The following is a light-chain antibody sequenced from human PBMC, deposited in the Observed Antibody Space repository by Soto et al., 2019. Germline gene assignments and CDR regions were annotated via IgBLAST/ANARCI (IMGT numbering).Light chain of an antibody. CDR3: SSYTSCSTLFYV. CDR2: DVS. V-gene: IGLV2-14*03. CDR1: SSDVGGYNY. J-gene: IGLJ1*01. Sequence: QSVLTQPASVSGSPGQSITISCTGTSSDVGGYNYVSWYQHHPGKAPKLMIYDVSNRPSGVSNRFSGSKSDNTASLTISGLQAEDEADYYCSSYTSCSTLFYVVGPMTKVKVL.